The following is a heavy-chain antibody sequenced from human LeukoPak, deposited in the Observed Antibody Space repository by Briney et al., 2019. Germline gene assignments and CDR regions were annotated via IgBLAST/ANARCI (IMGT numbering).Heavy chain of an antibody. CDR2: ISHDGSNK. D-gene: IGHD3-9*01. V-gene: IGHV3-30*03. J-gene: IGHJ4*02. Sequence: PGGSLRLSCAASGFTFSSYGMHWVRQAPGKGLEWGAVISHDGSNKYYADSVKGRFTNSRDNAKNSLYLQMNSLRAEDTAVYYCARAAPQLRYFMSYWGQGSPVTVSS. CDR3: ARAAPQLRYFMSY. CDR1: GFTFSSYG.